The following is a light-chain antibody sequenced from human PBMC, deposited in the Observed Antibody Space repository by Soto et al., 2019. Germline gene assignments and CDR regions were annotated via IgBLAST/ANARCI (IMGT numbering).Light chain of an antibody. CDR3: QQYNNNWPLT. CDR2: GTS. CDR1: QSVSSN. J-gene: IGKJ4*01. V-gene: IGKV3-15*01. Sequence: EILMTQSPATLSVSPGERATLSCRASQSVSSNLAWYQQKPGQAPRLLIFGTSTRATGIPARFSGSGSGTEFTLTISSLQFEDVAVYYCQQYNNNWPLTLGGGTKVEVK.